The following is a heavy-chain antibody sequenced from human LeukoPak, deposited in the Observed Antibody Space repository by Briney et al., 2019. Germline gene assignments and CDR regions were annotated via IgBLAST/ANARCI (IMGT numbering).Heavy chain of an antibody. V-gene: IGHV1-8*01. J-gene: IGHJ2*01. Sequence: ASVKVSCKVFGYSFTSYDINWVRQATGQGLEWMGWMNPNSGNTGYARTFQGRVTMTRNTSISTAYMELNSLKSEDTAVYYCARFGDPYWYFDLWGRGTLVTVSS. CDR2: MNPNSGNT. CDR3: ARFGDPYWYFDL. CDR1: GYSFTSYD. D-gene: IGHD3-10*01.